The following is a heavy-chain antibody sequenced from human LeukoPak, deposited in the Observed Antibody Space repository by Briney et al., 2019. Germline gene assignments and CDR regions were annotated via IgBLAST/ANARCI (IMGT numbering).Heavy chain of an antibody. Sequence: PGGSLRLSCAVSGFSFSSYAMGWVRQAPGKGLEWVSIISDHNTWYADSVKGRFTISRDNSKSTLYLQMNSLRGEDTAVYYCAKGRDSYGYGDFDYWGQGTLVTVSS. CDR1: GFSFSSYA. J-gene: IGHJ4*02. D-gene: IGHD5-18*01. V-gene: IGHV3-23*01. CDR2: ISDHNT. CDR3: AKGRDSYGYGDFDY.